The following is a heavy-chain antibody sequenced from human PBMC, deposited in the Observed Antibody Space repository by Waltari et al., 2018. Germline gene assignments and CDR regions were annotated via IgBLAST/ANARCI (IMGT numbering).Heavy chain of an antibody. CDR1: GGSFSGYY. V-gene: IGHV4-34*01. CDR2: INHSGST. D-gene: IGHD2-2*01. Sequence: QVQLQQWGAGLLKPSETLSLTCAVYGGSFSGYYWSWIRQPPGKGLEWIGEINHSGSTNYNPSLKGRVTISVDTSKNQFSLKLSSVTAADTAVYYCAAGGYCSSTSCPSRVWGQGTLVTVSS. J-gene: IGHJ4*02. CDR3: AAGGYCSSTSCPSRV.